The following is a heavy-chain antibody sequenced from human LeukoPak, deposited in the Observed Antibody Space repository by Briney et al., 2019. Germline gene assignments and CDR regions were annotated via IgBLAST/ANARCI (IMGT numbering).Heavy chain of an antibody. CDR3: ARDGRWINYYDGSSPV. CDR2: ISSSGSTI. Sequence: GGSLRLSCAASGFTFSSYEMNWVRQAPGKGLEWVSYISSSGSTIYYADSVKGRFTISRDNAKNSLYLQMDSLRVEDTAVYYCARDGRWINYYDGSSPVWGQGTLVTVSS. J-gene: IGHJ4*02. D-gene: IGHD3-22*01. CDR1: GFTFSSYE. V-gene: IGHV3-48*03.